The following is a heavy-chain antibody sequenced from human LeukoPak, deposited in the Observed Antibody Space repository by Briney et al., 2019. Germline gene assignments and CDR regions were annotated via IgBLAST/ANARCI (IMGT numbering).Heavy chain of an antibody. CDR3: ARATAGTTLFEGIDY. CDR2: IYTSGST. D-gene: IGHD1-1*01. CDR1: GGSISSGSYY. Sequence: SQTLSLTCTVSGGSISSGSYYWSWIRQPAGKGLEWIGRIYTSGSTNYNPSLKSRVTISVDMSKNQFSLKLSSVTAADTAVYYCARATAGTTLFEGIDYWGQGTLVTVSS. V-gene: IGHV4-61*02. J-gene: IGHJ4*02.